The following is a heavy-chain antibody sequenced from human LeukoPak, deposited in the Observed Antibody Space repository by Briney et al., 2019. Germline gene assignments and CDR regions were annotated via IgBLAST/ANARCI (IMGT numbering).Heavy chain of an antibody. CDR3: AKGIYSSGWSYFDY. J-gene: IGHJ4*01. V-gene: IGHV3-23*01. CDR2: LSGSGITT. Sequence: GGSLRPSCAVSGFRVSDYYMSWVRQAPGKGLEWVSTLSGSGITTYYADSVKGRFTISRDNSKNTLYLQMNSLRAEDTAVYYCAKGIYSSGWSYFDYWGHGTLVTVSS. CDR1: GFRVSDYY. D-gene: IGHD6-19*01.